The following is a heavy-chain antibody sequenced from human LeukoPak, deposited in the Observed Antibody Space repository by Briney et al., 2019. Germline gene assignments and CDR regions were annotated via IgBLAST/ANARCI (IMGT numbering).Heavy chain of an antibody. D-gene: IGHD4-17*01. CDR2: MNPNSSHT. V-gene: IGHV1-8*01. CDR3: ARDYFGDYQTYN. Sequence: ASVKVSCKASGYTFTTYDINWVRQATGQGLEWMGWMNPNSSHTGYAQKFQGRVTMTRNTSISTAYMELSSLRSDDTAVYYCARDYFGDYQTYNWGQGTLVTVSS. J-gene: IGHJ4*02. CDR1: GYTFTTYD.